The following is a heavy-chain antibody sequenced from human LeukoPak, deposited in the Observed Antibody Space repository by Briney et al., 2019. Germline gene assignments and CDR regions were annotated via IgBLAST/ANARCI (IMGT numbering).Heavy chain of an antibody. CDR1: GFTFSNFW. CDR2: IYGDGSFT. J-gene: IGHJ4*02. D-gene: IGHD6-13*01. CDR3: ARGGSSWEPFDY. Sequence: GSLRLSCAASGFTFSNFWMHWVRQAPGKGLVWVALIYGDGSFTRYADSVKGRFTISRDNAKNTLYLQMNSLRAEDTAVYYCARGGSSWEPFDYWGQGTLVTVSS. V-gene: IGHV3-74*01.